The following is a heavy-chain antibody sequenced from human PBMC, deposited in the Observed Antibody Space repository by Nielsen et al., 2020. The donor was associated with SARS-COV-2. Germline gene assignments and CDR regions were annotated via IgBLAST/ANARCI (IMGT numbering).Heavy chain of an antibody. V-gene: IGHV3-7*03. CDR2: IAPDEREK. CDR1: GFTFSSYW. J-gene: IGHJ3*02. CDR3: ARDANYYESSGHHYDAFDI. Sequence: GGSLRLSCAASGFTFSSYWMSWVRQAPGKGLEWVANIAPDEREKSYVDYVKGRFIISRDNAKNSLFLQMNSLRAEDTAVYCCARDANYYESSGHHYDAFDIWGQGTMVTVSS. D-gene: IGHD3-22*01.